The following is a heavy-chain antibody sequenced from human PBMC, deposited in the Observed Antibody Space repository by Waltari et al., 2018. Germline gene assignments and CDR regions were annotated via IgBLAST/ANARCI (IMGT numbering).Heavy chain of an antibody. Sequence: EAQLLESGGDFVHPGGSLRLSCVVSGCTFSISTMSWVRTAPGRGLEWVSGISGSGETTYYTEAVKGRFTISRDNSKNMLYLQMSSLRGDDTAVYYCAKEGGRWLVANWVDFWGQGTLVTVSS. D-gene: IGHD6-19*01. J-gene: IGHJ5*01. CDR3: AKEGGRWLVANWVDF. V-gene: IGHV3-23*01. CDR2: ISGSGETT. CDR1: GCTFSIST.